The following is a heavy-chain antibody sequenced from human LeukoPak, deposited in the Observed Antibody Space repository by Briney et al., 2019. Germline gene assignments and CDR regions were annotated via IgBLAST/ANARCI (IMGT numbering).Heavy chain of an antibody. CDR3: VRDIVVVVAATGYYYGMDV. Sequence: ASVKVSCKASGYTFTGYYMHWVRQAPGQGLEWMGWINPNSGGTNYAQKFQGRVTMTRDTSISTAYMELSRLRSDDTAVYYCVRDIVVVVAATGYYYGMDVWGQGTTVTVSS. CDR1: GYTFTGYY. J-gene: IGHJ6*02. D-gene: IGHD2-15*01. V-gene: IGHV1-2*02. CDR2: INPNSGGT.